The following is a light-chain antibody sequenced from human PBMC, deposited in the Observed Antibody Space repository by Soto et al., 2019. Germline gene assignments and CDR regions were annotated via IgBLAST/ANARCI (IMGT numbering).Light chain of an antibody. CDR2: GAS. V-gene: IGKV3-15*01. CDR3: HEYNTWPWK. J-gene: IGKJ1*01. Sequence: ETVMTPSQATLSVSPWETATLSFRTSQGLNRNLAWYQQKLGQAPRVLIYGASTRATGIPARFGGSGSGTEFILTISSLQSEDFAVYYCHEYNTWPWKFGQGTKVAI. CDR1: QGLNRN.